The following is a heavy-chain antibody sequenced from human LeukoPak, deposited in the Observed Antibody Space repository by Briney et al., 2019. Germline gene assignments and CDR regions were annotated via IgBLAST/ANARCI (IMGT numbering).Heavy chain of an antibody. CDR2: ISGSGGST. CDR3: AKDGMATISYYFDY. V-gene: IGHV3-23*01. J-gene: IGHJ4*02. Sequence: PGGSLRLSCAASGFTFGDYYMSWVRQAPGKGLEWVSAISGSGGSTYYADSVKGRFTISRDNSKNTLYLQMNSLGAEDTAVYYCAKDGMATISYYFDYWGQGTLVTVSS. D-gene: IGHD5-24*01. CDR1: GFTFGDYY.